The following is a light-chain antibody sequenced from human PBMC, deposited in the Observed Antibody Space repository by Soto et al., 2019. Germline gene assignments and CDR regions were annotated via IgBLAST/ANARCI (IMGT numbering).Light chain of an antibody. V-gene: IGLV1-44*01. Sequence: QSALTQPPSASVTPGQRVTISCSGSSSNVGGNPVNWYQHVPTTAPKLLIYTNTQRPSGVPDRFSGSKSGTSASLAISGLQSEEEADYYGASWDDSLNGPVFGTGTKVTV. CDR2: TNT. CDR3: ASWDDSLNGPV. CDR1: SSNVGGNP. J-gene: IGLJ1*01.